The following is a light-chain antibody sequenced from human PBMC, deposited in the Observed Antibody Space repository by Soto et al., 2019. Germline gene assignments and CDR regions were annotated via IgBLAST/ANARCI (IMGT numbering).Light chain of an antibody. Sequence: QSVLTQPPSVSGAPGQRVTISCTRSTSNIGEGYDVHWYQQLPGTAPKLLIYANRNRPSGVPDRFSGSKSGSSASLAITGLQPEDEAHYYCQSYDTRLSVVFGGGTKLTVL. CDR2: ANR. J-gene: IGLJ2*01. CDR1: TSNIGEGYD. CDR3: QSYDTRLSVV. V-gene: IGLV1-40*01.